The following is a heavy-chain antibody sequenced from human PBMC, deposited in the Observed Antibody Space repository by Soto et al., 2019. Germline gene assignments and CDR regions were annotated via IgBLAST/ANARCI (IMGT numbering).Heavy chain of an antibody. CDR3: ARGTGAGFASLPVVVVPAATPLDY. CDR1: GYTFTGYY. D-gene: IGHD2-2*01. CDR2: INPNSGGT. Sequence: ASVKVSCKASGYTFTGYYMHWVRQAPGQGLEWMGWINPNSGGTNYAQKFQGWVTMTRDTSISTAYMELSRLRSDDTAVYYCARGTGAGFASLPVVVVPAATPLDYWGQGTLVTVSS. J-gene: IGHJ4*02. V-gene: IGHV1-2*04.